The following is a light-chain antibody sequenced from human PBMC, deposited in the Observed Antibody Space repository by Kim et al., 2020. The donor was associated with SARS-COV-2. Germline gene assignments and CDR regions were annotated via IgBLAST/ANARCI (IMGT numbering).Light chain of an antibody. J-gene: IGLJ3*02. CDR2: VNTDGSH. CDR3: QTWDTGIRV. V-gene: IGLV4-69*01. CDR1: SGHNNYA. Sequence: QPVLTQSPSSSASLGASVKLTCTLSSGHNNYAIAWHQQQPEKGPRYLMKVNTDGSHNKGDEIPNRFSGSSSGAERYLTISSLQSEDEADYYCQTWDTGIRVFGGGTQLTVL.